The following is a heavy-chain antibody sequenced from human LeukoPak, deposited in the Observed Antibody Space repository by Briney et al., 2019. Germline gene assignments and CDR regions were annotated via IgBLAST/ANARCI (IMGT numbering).Heavy chain of an antibody. D-gene: IGHD7-27*01. CDR3: ARDPSVESGVYYFDY. CDR1: GFTFSSYA. V-gene: IGHV3-30-3*01. CDR2: ISYDGSNK. J-gene: IGHJ4*02. Sequence: GGSLRLSCAASGFTFSSYAMHWVRQAPGKGLEWVAVISYDGSNKYYADSVKGRFTISRDNSKNTLYLQMNSLRAEDTAVYYCARDPSVESGVYYFDYWGQGTLVTVSS.